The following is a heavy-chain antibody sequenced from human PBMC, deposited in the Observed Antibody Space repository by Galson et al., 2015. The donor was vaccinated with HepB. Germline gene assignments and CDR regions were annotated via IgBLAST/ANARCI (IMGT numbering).Heavy chain of an antibody. CDR2: ISYDGSNK. J-gene: IGHJ3*02. Sequence: SLRLSCAASGFTFSSYAMHWVRQAPGKGLEWVAVISYDGSNKYYADSVKGRFTISRDNSKNTLYLQMNSLRAEDTAVYYCVRPWAGSYYSFDAFDIWGQGTMVTVSS. CDR1: GFTFSSYA. V-gene: IGHV3-30-3*01. D-gene: IGHD1-26*01. CDR3: VRPWAGSYYSFDAFDI.